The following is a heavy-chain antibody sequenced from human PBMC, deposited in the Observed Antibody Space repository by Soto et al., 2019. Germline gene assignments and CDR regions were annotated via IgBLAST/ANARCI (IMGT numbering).Heavy chain of an antibody. J-gene: IGHJ6*02. CDR1: GYTFTSYY. D-gene: IGHD3-22*01. CDR3: AREWCRVYYYYDSSGPCSGMDV. CDR2: INPSGGST. V-gene: IGHV1-46*01. Sequence: ASVKVSCKASGYTFTSYYMHWVRQAPGQGLEWMGIINPSGGSTSYAQKFQGRVTMTRDTSTNTVYMELSSLRSEDTAVYYCAREWCRVYYYYDSSGPCSGMDVWGQGTTVTVSS.